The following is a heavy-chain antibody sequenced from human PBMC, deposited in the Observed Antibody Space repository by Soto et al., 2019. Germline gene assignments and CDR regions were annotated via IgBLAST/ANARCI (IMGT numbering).Heavy chain of an antibody. CDR2: LSGSGDRT. D-gene: IGHD3-3*01. J-gene: IGHJ6*02. CDR3: AKSNQIFGVLIDYYYYGMDV. CDR1: GFTFSSYG. Sequence: GESLKISCAASGFTFSSYGMSWVRQAPGKGPEWVSTLSGSGDRTDYADSVRGRFTISRDNSKNTVYLQMNSLRTEDTAIYYCAKSNQIFGVLIDYYYYGMDVWGQGTTVTVSS. V-gene: IGHV3-23*01.